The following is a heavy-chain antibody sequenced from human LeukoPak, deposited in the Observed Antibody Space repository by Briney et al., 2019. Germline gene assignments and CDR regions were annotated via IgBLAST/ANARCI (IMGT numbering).Heavy chain of an antibody. CDR1: GYTFTSYG. CDR2: ISAYNGNT. J-gene: IGHJ4*02. D-gene: IGHD3-9*01. Sequence: ASVKVSCKASGYTFTSYGISWVRQAPGQGLEWMGWISAYNGNTNYTQKFQGRVTITRNSSISTAYMELSSRRSEDTAVYYCARGKIVRLRYFDWLYSPSSFDYWGQGTLVTVSS. V-gene: IGHV1-18*01. CDR3: ARGKIVRLRYFDWLYSPSSFDY.